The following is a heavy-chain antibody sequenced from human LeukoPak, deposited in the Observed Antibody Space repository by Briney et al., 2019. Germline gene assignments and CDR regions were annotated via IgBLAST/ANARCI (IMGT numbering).Heavy chain of an antibody. J-gene: IGHJ3*02. CDR3: AQQWLVLGAFDI. V-gene: IGHV3-23*01. CDR1: GFTFSSYA. D-gene: IGHD6-19*01. CDR2: ISGSGGST. Sequence: PGGSLRLSCAPSGFTFSSYAMSWVRQAPGKGLEWGSAISGSGGSTYYADSVKGRFTISRDNSKNTLYLQMNSLRAEDTAVYYCAQQWLVLGAFDIWGQGTMVTVSS.